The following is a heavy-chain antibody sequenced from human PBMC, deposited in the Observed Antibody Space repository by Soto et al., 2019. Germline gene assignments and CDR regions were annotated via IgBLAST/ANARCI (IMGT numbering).Heavy chain of an antibody. CDR3: ARPASGGSRDAFDV. V-gene: IGHV5-10-1*01. D-gene: IGHD2-15*01. Sequence: GESLKISCKASGYKFTTFWLNWVRQTPGKGLEWLGRIDPTDSFTNYSPPFEGHITISVDRSISTAYLQWNSLQASDTAIYYCARPASGGSRDAFDVWGQGTTVTV. CDR2: IDPTDSFT. CDR1: GYKFTTFW. J-gene: IGHJ3*01.